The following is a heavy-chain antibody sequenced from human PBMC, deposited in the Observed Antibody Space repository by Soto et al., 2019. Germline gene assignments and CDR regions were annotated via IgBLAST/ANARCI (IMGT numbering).Heavy chain of an antibody. CDR1: GYTFTGYY. D-gene: IGHD6-13*01. CDR2: INLNSGGT. V-gene: IGHV1-2*02. CDR3: ARGTDSSSWTPYYYYGMDV. Sequence: ASVKVSCKASGYTFTGYYMHWVRQAPGQGLEWMGWINLNSGGTNYAQKFQGRVTMTRDTSISTAYMELSRLRSDDTAVYYCARGTDSSSWTPYYYYGMDVWGQGTTVTVSS. J-gene: IGHJ6*02.